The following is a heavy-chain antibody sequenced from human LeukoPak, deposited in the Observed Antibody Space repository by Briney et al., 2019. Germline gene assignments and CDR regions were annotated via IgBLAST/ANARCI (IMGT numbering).Heavy chain of an antibody. CDR1: GFTFSTYW. V-gene: IGHV3-7*03. J-gene: IGHJ4*02. Sequence: GGSLRLSCAASGFTFSTYWMNWVRQAPGKGLEWVANIKPDGSDKYYVDSVKGRFTISRDNAKNTLYLQMNSLRAEDTAVYYCAKRDTIFDYWGQGTLVTVSS. CDR2: IKPDGSDK. D-gene: IGHD3-9*01. CDR3: AKRDTIFDY.